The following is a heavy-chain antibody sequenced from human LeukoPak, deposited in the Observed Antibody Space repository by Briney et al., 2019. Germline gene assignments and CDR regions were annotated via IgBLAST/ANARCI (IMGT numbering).Heavy chain of an antibody. CDR2: ISYDGSNK. CDR1: GFTFSDYS. V-gene: IGHV3-30-3*01. J-gene: IGHJ1*01. CDR3: ARGVAVNWFTEEYFQH. D-gene: IGHD1-1*01. Sequence: GRSLRLSCAASGFTFSDYSMHWVRQAPGEGLEWVAFISYDGSNKYHAFSVKGRFTISRDNSKSTLYLQMNSLRPEDTAVYFCARGVAVNWFTEEYFQHWGQGTLVTVSS.